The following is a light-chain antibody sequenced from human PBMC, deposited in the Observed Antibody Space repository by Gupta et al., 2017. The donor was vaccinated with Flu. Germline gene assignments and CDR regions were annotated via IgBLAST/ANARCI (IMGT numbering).Light chain of an antibody. CDR2: EGS. Sequence: QSALTQPASVSGSPGQSFTISCTGTSSDVGSYNLVSWYQQHPGKAPKLMIYEGSKRPSGVSNRFSGSKSGNTASLTISGLQAEDEADYYCCSYAGSSTNVFGGGTKLTVL. V-gene: IGLV2-23*01. CDR1: SSDVGSYNL. CDR3: CSYAGSSTNV. J-gene: IGLJ2*01.